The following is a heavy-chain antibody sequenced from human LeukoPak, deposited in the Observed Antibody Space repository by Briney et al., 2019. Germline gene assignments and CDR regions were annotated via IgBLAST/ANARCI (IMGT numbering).Heavy chain of an antibody. D-gene: IGHD3-10*01. Sequence: GGSLRLSCTASGFTLSSYEMSWIRQAPGKGLEWVSSIDYSGGSTYYADSVKGRFTISRDNSKNTLYLQLNSLRGDDTAVYYCAKYPMGDYWGQGTLVTVSS. CDR3: AKYPMGDY. J-gene: IGHJ4*02. CDR1: GFTLSSYE. V-gene: IGHV3-23*01. CDR2: IDYSGGST.